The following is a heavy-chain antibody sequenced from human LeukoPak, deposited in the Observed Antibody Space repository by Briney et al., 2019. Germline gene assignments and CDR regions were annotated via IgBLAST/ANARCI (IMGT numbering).Heavy chain of an antibody. Sequence: SETLSLTCAVYGGSFSGYYWSWIRQPPGKGLEWIGEINHSGSTDYNPSLKSRVTISVDTSKNQFSLKLSSVTAADTAVYYCARGCYYDSSGYHIDYWGQGTLVTVSP. CDR1: GGSFSGYY. J-gene: IGHJ4*02. V-gene: IGHV4-34*01. CDR2: INHSGST. CDR3: ARGCYYDSSGYHIDY. D-gene: IGHD3-22*01.